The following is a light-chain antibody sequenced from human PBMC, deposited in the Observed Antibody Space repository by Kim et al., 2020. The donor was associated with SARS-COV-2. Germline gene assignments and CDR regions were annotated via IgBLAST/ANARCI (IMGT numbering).Light chain of an antibody. J-gene: IGLJ3*02. CDR2: RND. Sequence: QAGLTRPPSVSEALRQTATLTCTGNSNNVGNQGAAWLQQEEGHPPKLLSYRNDNRPSGISERFSASRSGNTASLTITGLQPEDEADYYCSAWDSSLSSWVFGGGTQLTVL. CDR3: SAWDSSLSSWV. CDR1: SNNVGNQG. V-gene: IGLV10-54*01.